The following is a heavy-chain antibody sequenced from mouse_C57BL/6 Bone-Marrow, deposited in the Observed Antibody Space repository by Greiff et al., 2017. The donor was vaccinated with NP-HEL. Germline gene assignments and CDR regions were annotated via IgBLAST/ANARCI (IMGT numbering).Heavy chain of an antibody. V-gene: IGHV6-3*01. D-gene: IGHD6-1*01. CDR3: TGLWRDY. Sequence: EVKVEESGGGLVQPGGSMKLSCVASGFTFSNYWMNWVRQSPEKGLEWVAQIRLKSDNYASHYAESVKGRFTISRDDSKSSVYLQMNNLRAEDTGIYYCTGLWRDYWGQGTTLTVSS. CDR2: IRLKSDNYAS. J-gene: IGHJ2*01. CDR1: GFTFSNYW.